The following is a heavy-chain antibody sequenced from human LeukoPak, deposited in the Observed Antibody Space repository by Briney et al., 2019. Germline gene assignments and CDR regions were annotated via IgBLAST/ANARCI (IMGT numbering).Heavy chain of an antibody. CDR3: VRDRRSAGCFDY. CDR2: ISSSSSYI. CDR1: GFTVSSNY. D-gene: IGHD5-24*01. J-gene: IGHJ4*02. Sequence: GGSLRLSCAASGFTVSSNYMNWVRQAPGKGLEWVSYISSSSSYIWYADSVKGRFTISRDNAKNSLYLQMNSLRAEDTAVYYCVRDRRSAGCFDYWGQGTLVTVSS. V-gene: IGHV3-21*01.